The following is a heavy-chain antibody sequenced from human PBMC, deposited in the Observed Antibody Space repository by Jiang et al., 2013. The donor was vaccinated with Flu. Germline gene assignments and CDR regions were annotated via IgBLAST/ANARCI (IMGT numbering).Heavy chain of an antibody. D-gene: IGHD3-10*01. CDR2: IYTSGST. CDR1: GGSISSYY. Sequence: LLKPSETLSLTCTVSGGSISSYYWSWIRQPAGKGLEWIGRIYTSGSTNYNPSLKSRVTMSVDTSKNQFSLKLSSVTAADTAVYYCARDRSTGLWFGELADVWGQGTTVTVSS. CDR3: ARDRSTGLWFGELADV. V-gene: IGHV4-4*07. J-gene: IGHJ6*02.